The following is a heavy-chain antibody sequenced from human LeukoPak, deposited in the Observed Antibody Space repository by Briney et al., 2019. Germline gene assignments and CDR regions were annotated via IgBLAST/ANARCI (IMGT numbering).Heavy chain of an antibody. V-gene: IGHV3-7*01. CDR1: GFTFSSHW. Sequence: GGSLRLSCAASGFTFSSHWMSWVRQAPGKGLEWVANIKKDGSEKYYVDAVKGRFTISRDNAKNSLYLQMNSLRAEDTAVYYCARTSLAYCGGDCYYFDYWGQGTLVTVSS. J-gene: IGHJ4*02. CDR3: ARTSLAYCGGDCYYFDY. D-gene: IGHD2-21*02. CDR2: IKKDGSEK.